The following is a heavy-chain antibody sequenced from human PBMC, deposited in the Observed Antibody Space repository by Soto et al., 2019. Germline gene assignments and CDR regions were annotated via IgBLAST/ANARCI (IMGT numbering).Heavy chain of an antibody. CDR3: AREVVPAAISYYYYGMDV. Sequence: GGSLRLSCAASGFTFSSYGMHWVRQAPGKGLEWVAVIWYDGSNKYYADSVKGRFTISRDNSKNTLYLQMNSLRAEDTAVYYCAREVVPAAISYYYYGMDVWGQGTTVTVSS. CDR2: IWYDGSNK. V-gene: IGHV3-33*01. CDR1: GFTFSSYG. D-gene: IGHD2-2*01. J-gene: IGHJ6*02.